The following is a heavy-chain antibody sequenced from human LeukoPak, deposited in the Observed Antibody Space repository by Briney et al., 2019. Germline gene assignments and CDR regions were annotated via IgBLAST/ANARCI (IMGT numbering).Heavy chain of an antibody. V-gene: IGHV3-23*01. CDR1: GFTFSSYA. J-gene: IGHJ4*02. Sequence: GGSLRLSCAASGFTFSSYAMSWVRQAPGKGLEWVSGITGSTYYADSVKGRFTISRDNSKNTLYLQMNSLSAVDTAVYYCARDRSSQGIWGLDYWGQGTLVTVSS. CDR3: ARDRSSQGIWGLDY. CDR2: ITGST. D-gene: IGHD7-27*01.